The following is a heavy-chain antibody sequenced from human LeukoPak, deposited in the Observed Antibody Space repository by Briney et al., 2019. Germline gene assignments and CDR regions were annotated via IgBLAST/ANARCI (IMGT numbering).Heavy chain of an antibody. CDR2: IYHSGST. D-gene: IGHD4-23*01. CDR1: GYSISRDYY. J-gene: IGHJ4*02. CDR3: ARVLSTVVTNYFDY. Sequence: SETLSLTCTVSGYSISRDYYWGWIRQPPGEGLEWIGYIYHSGSTYYNPSLKSRVTISVDRSKNQFSLKLSSVTAADTAVYYCARVLSTVVTNYFDYWGQGTLVTVSS. V-gene: IGHV4-38-2*02.